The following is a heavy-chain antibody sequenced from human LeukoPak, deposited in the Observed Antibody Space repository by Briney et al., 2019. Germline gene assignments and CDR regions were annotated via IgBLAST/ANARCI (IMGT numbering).Heavy chain of an antibody. CDR1: GFTFSSYS. J-gene: IGHJ4*02. Sequence: PGGSLRLSCAVSGFTFSSYSMNWVRQAPGKGLEWVSYISSSSSTIYYADSVKGRFTISRDNAKNSLYLQMNSLRAEDTAVYYCARDADIVATITFDYWGQGTLVTVSS. CDR2: ISSSSSTI. CDR3: ARDADIVATITFDY. V-gene: IGHV3-48*01. D-gene: IGHD5-12*01.